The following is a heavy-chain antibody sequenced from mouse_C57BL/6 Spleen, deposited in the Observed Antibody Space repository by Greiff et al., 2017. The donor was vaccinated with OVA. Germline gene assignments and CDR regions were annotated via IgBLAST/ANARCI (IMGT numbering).Heavy chain of an antibody. J-gene: IGHJ1*03. CDR3: ARWGYGDYGGYFDV. CDR1: GYTFTDYY. V-gene: IGHV1-75*01. CDR2: IFPGSGST. Sequence: QVQLQQSGPELVKPGASVKISCKASGYTFTDYYINWVKQRPGQGLEWIGWIFPGSGSTYYNEKFKGKATLTVDKSSSTAYMLLSSLTSEDSAVYFCARWGYGDYGGYFDVWGTGTTVTVSS. D-gene: IGHD2-4*01.